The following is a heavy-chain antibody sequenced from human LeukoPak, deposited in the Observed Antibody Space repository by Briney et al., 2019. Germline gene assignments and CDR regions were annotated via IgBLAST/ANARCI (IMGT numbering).Heavy chain of an antibody. CDR3: ARGYYGDYVYAPFQH. CDR1: GGSISSSNW. Sequence: PSETLSLTCAVSGGSISSSNWWSWVRQPPGKGLEWIGYIYYSGSTNYNPSLKSRVTISVDTSKNQFSLKLSSVTAADTAVYYCARGYYGDYVYAPFQHWGQGTLVTVSS. J-gene: IGHJ1*01. CDR2: IYYSGST. D-gene: IGHD4-17*01. V-gene: IGHV4-4*02.